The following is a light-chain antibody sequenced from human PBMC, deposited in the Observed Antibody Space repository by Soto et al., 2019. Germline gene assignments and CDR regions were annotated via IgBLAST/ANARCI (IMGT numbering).Light chain of an antibody. J-gene: IGKJ4*01. CDR3: QQCNTPFT. Sequence: DIQMTQSPSTLSASVGDRVTITCRASQSISSWLAWYQQKPGKAPKLLIYDASSLESGVPLRFGGSGSGTDFTLIISSLQPDDFATYYCQQCNTPFTFGGGTKVEI. CDR2: DAS. V-gene: IGKV1-5*01. CDR1: QSISSW.